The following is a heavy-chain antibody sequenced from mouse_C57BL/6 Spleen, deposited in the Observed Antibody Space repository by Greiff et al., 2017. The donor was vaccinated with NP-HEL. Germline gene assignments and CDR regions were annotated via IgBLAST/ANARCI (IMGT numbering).Heavy chain of an antibody. V-gene: IGHV1-42*01. J-gene: IGHJ4*01. CDR3: ARPRYYPSYAMDY. Sequence: EVQLQESGPELVKPGASVKISCKASGYSFTGYYMNWVKQSPEKSLEWIGEINPSTGGTTYNQKFKAKATLTVAKSSSTAYMQLKSLTSEDSAVYYCARPRYYPSYAMDYWGQGTSVTVSS. CDR2: INPSTGGT. CDR1: GYSFTGYY. D-gene: IGHD2-12*01.